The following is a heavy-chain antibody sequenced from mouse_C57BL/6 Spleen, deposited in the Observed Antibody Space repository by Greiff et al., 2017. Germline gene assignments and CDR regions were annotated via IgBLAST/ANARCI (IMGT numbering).Heavy chain of an antibody. CDR1: GYTFTSYW. Sequence: QVQLQQPGAELVKPGASVKLSCKASGYTFTSYWMHWVKQRPGQGLEWIGMIHPNSGSTNYNEKFKSKATLTVDKSYSTAYMQLSSLTSDDSAVYYCAREVITTVVRFWGKGTTVTVSS. CDR3: AREVITTVVRF. D-gene: IGHD1-1*01. J-gene: IGHJ1*03. V-gene: IGHV1-64*01. CDR2: IHPNSGST.